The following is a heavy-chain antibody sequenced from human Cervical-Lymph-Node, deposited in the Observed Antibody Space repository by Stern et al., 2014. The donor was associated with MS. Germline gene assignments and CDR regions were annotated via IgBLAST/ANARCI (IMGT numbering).Heavy chain of an antibody. V-gene: IGHV5-51*01. Sequence: EVQLVESGAELIRPGESLKISCKGSGFKFSIYWLAWVRQMPGKGLEWMGIIYPGDSETRYSPSCQGQVTMSADKSTSTAYLQWSSLNASDTAMYFCARQTTAWASDVWGQGTLVTVSS. CDR1: GFKFSIYW. CDR2: IYPGDSET. J-gene: IGHJ4*02. CDR3: ARQTTAWASDV. D-gene: IGHD1-14*01.